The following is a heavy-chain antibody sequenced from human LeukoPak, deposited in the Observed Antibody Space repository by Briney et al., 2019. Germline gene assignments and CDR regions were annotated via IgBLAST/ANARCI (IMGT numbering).Heavy chain of an antibody. V-gene: IGHV4-38-2*02. CDR2: IYHSGST. J-gene: IGHJ3*02. D-gene: IGHD2-2*01. CDR3: ARVLGYCSSTSCVDAFDI. Sequence: SETLSLTCTVSGYSISSGYYWGWIRQPPGKGLEWIGSIYHSGSTYYNPSLKSRVTISVDTSKNQFSLKLSSVTAADTAVYYCARVLGYCSSTSCVDAFDIWGQGTMATVSS. CDR1: GYSISSGYY.